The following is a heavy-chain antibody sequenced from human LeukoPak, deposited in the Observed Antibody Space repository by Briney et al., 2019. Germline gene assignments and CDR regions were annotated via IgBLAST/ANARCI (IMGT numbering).Heavy chain of an antibody. Sequence: SETLSLTCAVYGGSFSGYYWSWIRQPPGEGLEWIGEINHSGSTNYNPSLKSRVTISGDTSKHHFSLELRSVTAADTAVYYCAISGNYFTRDAFDIWGQGTMVTVSS. V-gene: IGHV4-34*01. D-gene: IGHD1-26*01. CDR2: INHSGST. J-gene: IGHJ3*02. CDR3: AISGNYFTRDAFDI. CDR1: GGSFSGYY.